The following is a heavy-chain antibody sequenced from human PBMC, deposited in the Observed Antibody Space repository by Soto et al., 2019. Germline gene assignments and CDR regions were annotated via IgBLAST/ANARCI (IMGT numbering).Heavy chain of an antibody. Sequence: PSETLSLTCAVSGGSISSSNWWSWVRQPPGKGLEWIGEIYHSGSTNYNPSLKSRVTISVDKSKNQFSLKLSSVTAADTAVYYCAREGRAARSFRWFDPWGQGTLVTVSS. V-gene: IGHV4-4*02. D-gene: IGHD6-6*01. CDR2: IYHSGST. CDR1: GGSISSSNW. CDR3: AREGRAARSFRWFDP. J-gene: IGHJ5*02.